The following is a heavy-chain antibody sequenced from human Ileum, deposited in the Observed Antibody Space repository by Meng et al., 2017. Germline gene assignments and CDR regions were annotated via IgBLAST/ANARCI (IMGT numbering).Heavy chain of an antibody. V-gene: IGHV7-4-1*02. J-gene: IGHJ4*02. CDR2: INADSGKP. Sequence: QVHLCRLWLGFKKPGASGKIPCKTSGEAFPRYVLHWVRQAPGQGLGWMGRINADSGKPTYAQGFTGRFVFSLDPSASTAFLQINRLKAEDTALYYCARDFERDGHYIIDYWGQGTLVTVSS. CDR3: ARDFERDGHYIIDY. CDR1: GEAFPRYV. D-gene: IGHD5-24*01.